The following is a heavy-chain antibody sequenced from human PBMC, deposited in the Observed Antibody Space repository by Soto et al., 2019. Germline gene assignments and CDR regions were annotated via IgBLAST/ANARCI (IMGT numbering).Heavy chain of an antibody. CDR2: NSANNGNT. V-gene: IGHV1-18*01. CDR3: AGGPVIWLGVPADADFAI. D-gene: IGHD3-10*01. CDR1: GYTFTNYG. J-gene: IGHJ3*02. Sequence: QVQLVQSGAEVKKPGASVKVSCKAFGYTFTNYGISWVRQAPGQGLEWMGWNSANNGNTNYAQKFQGRVTMTTDTSTSTAYRELRRLGSDDTAVYYCAGGPVIWLGVPADADFAIWGQGTVVIVSS.